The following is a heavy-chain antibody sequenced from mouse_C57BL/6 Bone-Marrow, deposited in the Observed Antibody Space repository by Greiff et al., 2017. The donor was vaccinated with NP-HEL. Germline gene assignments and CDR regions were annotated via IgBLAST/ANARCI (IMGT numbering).Heavy chain of an antibody. CDR3: ARLGGYYDDY. CDR2: IHPNSGST. V-gene: IGHV1-64*01. Sequence: VQLQQSGAELVKPEASVKLSCKASGYTFTSYWMHWVKQRPGQGLEWIGMIHPNSGSTNYNEKFKSKATLTVDKSSSTAYMQLSSLTSEDSAVYDCARLGGYYDDYWGKGTTLTVAS. J-gene: IGHJ2*01. CDR1: GYTFTSYW.